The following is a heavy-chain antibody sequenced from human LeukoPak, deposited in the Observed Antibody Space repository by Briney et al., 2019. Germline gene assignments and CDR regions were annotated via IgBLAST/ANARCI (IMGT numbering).Heavy chain of an antibody. CDR1: GFAFSDYC. CDR3: ARDLYSYGYFDY. D-gene: IGHD5-18*01. V-gene: IGHV3-33*08. CDR2: IWYDGSNK. J-gene: IGHJ4*02. Sequence: GGSLRLSCAASGFAFSDYCMHWVRQAPGKGLEWVAVIWYDGSNKYYADSVKGRFTISRDNSKNTLYLQMNSLRAEDTAVYYCARDLYSYGYFDYWGQGTLVTVSS.